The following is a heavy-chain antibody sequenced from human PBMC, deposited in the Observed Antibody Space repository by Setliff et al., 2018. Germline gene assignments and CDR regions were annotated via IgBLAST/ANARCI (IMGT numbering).Heavy chain of an antibody. CDR3: ARENGYCSGGACYFMFDY. CDR2: IYTTWST. D-gene: IGHD2-15*01. V-gene: IGHV4-4*08. J-gene: IGHJ4*02. Sequence: ETLSFTCTVAGGSISSYYWSWIRQPPGKGLEWIGYIYTTWSTNYNPSLRSRVTISLDTSNNQFSLSLSSVTAADSAMYYCARENGYCSGGACYFMFDYWGQGTLVTVSS. CDR1: GGSISSYY.